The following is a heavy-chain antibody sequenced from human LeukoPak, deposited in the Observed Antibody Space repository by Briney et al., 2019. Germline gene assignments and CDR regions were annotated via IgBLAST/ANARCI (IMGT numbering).Heavy chain of an antibody. CDR1: GGSIRSSSYY. V-gene: IGHV4-39*01. Sequence: PSETLSLTCTVSGGSIRSSSYYWGWIRQPPGKGLEWIGSIYYSGSTYYNPSLKSRVTISVDTSKNQFSLKLSSVTAADTAVYYCASTGYSYAVNEIHAFDIWGQGTMVTVSS. D-gene: IGHD5-18*01. CDR3: ASTGYSYAVNEIHAFDI. CDR2: IYYSGST. J-gene: IGHJ3*02.